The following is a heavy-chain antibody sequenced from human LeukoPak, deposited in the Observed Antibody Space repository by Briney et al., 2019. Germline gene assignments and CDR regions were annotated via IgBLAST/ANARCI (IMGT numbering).Heavy chain of an antibody. Sequence: GGSLRLSCAASGFTFSSYWMHWVRQAPGKGLVWVSRINSDGSSTSYADSVKGRFTISRDNAKNTLYLQMNSLRAEDTAVYYCASSATVAPYYYYGMDVWGQGTTVTVSS. CDR2: INSDGSST. J-gene: IGHJ6*02. V-gene: IGHV3-74*01. CDR3: ASSATVAPYYYYGMDV. D-gene: IGHD4-23*01. CDR1: GFTFSSYW.